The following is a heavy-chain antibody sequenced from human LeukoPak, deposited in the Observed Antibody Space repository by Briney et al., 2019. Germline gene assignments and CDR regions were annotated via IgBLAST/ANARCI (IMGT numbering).Heavy chain of an antibody. Sequence: GGSLRLSCAASGFTFSSYAMTWVRQPPGKGREWVSAISGRSGNTYYADSVTSRFTISRDNSKNTLYLQMNSLRAEDTAVYYCAKTGDYYDSSDFYRPDAFDIWGQGTVVTVSS. D-gene: IGHD3-22*01. CDR2: ISGRSGNT. CDR3: AKTGDYYDSSDFYRPDAFDI. V-gene: IGHV3-23*01. J-gene: IGHJ3*02. CDR1: GFTFSSYA.